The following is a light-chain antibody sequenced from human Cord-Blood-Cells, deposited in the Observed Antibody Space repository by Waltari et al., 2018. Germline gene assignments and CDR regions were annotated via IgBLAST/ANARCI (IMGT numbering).Light chain of an antibody. CDR2: KDS. Sequence: SYELTQPPSVSVSPGQTASITCSGDKLGDKYACWYQQKPGQSPGVVFYKDSKRPSGIPERVSGSTSGNTATLTIGVTQAMDEADYSCQAWDSSTVVFGGGTKLTVL. CDR3: QAWDSSTVV. V-gene: IGLV3-1*01. J-gene: IGLJ2*01. CDR1: KLGDKY.